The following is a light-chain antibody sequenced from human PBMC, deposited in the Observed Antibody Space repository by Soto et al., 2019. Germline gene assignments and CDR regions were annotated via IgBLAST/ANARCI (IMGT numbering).Light chain of an antibody. CDR3: QQYGSSPLT. CDR2: GAS. Sequence: EIVLTQSPGTLSLSPGERATLSCRASQSVSSSYLGWYQQKPGQAPRLLIYGASSRATGIPDRFSGSGFGTDFTLTISRLEPEDFAVYYCQQYGSSPLTFGGGTKVEIK. J-gene: IGKJ4*01. CDR1: QSVSSSY. V-gene: IGKV3-20*01.